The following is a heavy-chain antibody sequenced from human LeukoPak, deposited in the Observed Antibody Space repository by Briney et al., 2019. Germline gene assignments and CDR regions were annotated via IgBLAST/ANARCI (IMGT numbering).Heavy chain of an antibody. J-gene: IGHJ4*02. V-gene: IGHV4-38-2*01. CDR1: SYSISSGYY. D-gene: IGHD3-16*01. CDR2: IYHSGST. Sequence: ASETLSLTCAVSSYSISSGYYWGWIRQPPGKGLEWIGSIYHSGSTYYNPSLKSRVTILVDTSKNQFSLKLSSVTAAVTAVYYCARRGGSRYFDYWGQGTLVTVSS. CDR3: ARRGGSRYFDY.